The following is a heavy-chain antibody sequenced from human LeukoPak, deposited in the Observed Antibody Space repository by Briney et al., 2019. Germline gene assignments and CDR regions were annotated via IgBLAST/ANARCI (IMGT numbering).Heavy chain of an antibody. CDR2: ISYDGSNK. D-gene: IGHD2-2*01. CDR3: ERGIQLPPSGGLRY. J-gene: IGHJ4*02. Sequence: PGGSLRLSCAASGFTFSSYAMHWVRQAPGKGLEWVAVISYDGSNKYYADSVKGRFTISRDNSKNTLYLQMNSLRAEDTAVYYCERGIQLPPSGGLRYWGQGTLVTVSS. CDR1: GFTFSSYA. V-gene: IGHV3-30*04.